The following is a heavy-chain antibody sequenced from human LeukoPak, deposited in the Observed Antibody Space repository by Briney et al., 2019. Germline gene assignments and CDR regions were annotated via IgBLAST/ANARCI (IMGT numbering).Heavy chain of an antibody. J-gene: IGHJ4*02. CDR1: GYTFTSYG. V-gene: IGHV1-18*01. Sequence: ASVKVSCKASGYTFTSYGISWVRQAPGQGLEWMGWISANNGNAKYNTKYAQNLQDRVTMTTDTSTATAYMELRSLRLNDTAVYFCARARPGAYCGTTSCFSDYWGQGTLVTVSS. CDR2: ISANNGNAKYNT. CDR3: ARARPGAYCGTTSCFSDY. D-gene: IGHD2-2*01.